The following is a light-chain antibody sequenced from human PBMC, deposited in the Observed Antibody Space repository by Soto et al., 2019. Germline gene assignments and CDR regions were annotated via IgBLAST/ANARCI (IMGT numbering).Light chain of an antibody. Sequence: DIVMTQSPDSLAVSLGERAIINCKSSQSVLYSSNNKNYLAWYQQKPGQPPKLLIYWASTRESGVPDRFSGSGSGTDFTLTISSLQAEDVAVYYCQQYDSTPYTFGQGTKLEIK. J-gene: IGKJ2*01. CDR1: QSVLYSSNNKNY. V-gene: IGKV4-1*01. CDR3: QQYDSTPYT. CDR2: WAS.